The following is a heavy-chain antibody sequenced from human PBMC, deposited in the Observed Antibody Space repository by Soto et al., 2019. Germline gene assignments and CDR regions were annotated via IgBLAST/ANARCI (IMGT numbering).Heavy chain of an antibody. CDR3: AKALAADGTRFDP. J-gene: IGHJ5*02. CDR1: GFTFSSYA. V-gene: IGHV3-23*01. D-gene: IGHD6-13*01. Sequence: GGSLRLSCAASGFTFSSYAMSWVRQAPGKGLEWVSTISGSGGSTYYADSVKGRFTISRDNSKNTLYLQMNSLRVEDTAVYYSAKALAADGTRFDPWGQGTLVTVSS. CDR2: ISGSGGST.